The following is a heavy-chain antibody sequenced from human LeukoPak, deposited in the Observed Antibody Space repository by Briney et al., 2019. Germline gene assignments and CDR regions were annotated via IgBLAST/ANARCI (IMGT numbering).Heavy chain of an antibody. D-gene: IGHD3-10*01. J-gene: IGHJ4*02. CDR1: GFTFSSYA. V-gene: IGHV3-23*01. Sequence: GGSLRLSCAASGFTFSSYAMSWVRQAPGKGLEWVSAISGSGGSTYYADSVKGRFTISRDNSKNTLYLQMNSLRAEDTAVYYCAKAPPLVLLWSGESPPFDYWGQGTLVTVSS. CDR3: AKAPPLVLLWSGESPPFDY. CDR2: ISGSGGST.